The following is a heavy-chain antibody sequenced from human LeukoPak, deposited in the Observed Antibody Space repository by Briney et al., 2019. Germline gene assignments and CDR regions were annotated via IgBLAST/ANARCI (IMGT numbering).Heavy chain of an antibody. CDR3: ARRGYSYGLTYFDY. CDR2: IYYSGST. Sequence: SETLSLTCTVSGGSISSGDYYWRWIRQPPGKGLEWIVYIYYSGSTCYNPSLKSRVTISVDTSKNQFSLKLSSVTAADTAVYYCARRGYSYGLTYFDYWGQGTLVTVSS. CDR1: GGSISSGDYY. J-gene: IGHJ4*02. V-gene: IGHV4-30-4*01. D-gene: IGHD5-18*01.